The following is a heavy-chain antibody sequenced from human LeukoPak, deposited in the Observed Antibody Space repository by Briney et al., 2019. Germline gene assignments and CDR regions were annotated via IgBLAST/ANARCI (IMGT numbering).Heavy chain of an antibody. CDR1: GFAFGVHA. J-gene: IGHJ5*02. CDR2: IGSGADL. Sequence: QPGGSLRLSCVGSGFAFGVHAMSWVRQAPGKGPEWVATIGSGADLFYAESVKGRFTISRDDPRNTVWLQMNSLRAEDTALYYCAKDWTPHNRVYDCLDAWGQGTQVTVYS. V-gene: IGHV3-23*01. D-gene: IGHD3-16*01. CDR3: AKDWTPHNRVYDCLDA.